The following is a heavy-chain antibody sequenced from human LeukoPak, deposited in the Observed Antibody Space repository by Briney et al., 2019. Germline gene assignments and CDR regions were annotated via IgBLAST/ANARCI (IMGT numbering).Heavy chain of an antibody. D-gene: IGHD5-18*01. CDR1: GFTFSSYW. CDR3: GSDTVLGY. Sequence: GGSLRLSCAASGFTFSSYWMHWVRQAPGKGLVWVSRINGDGSTTFYADSVKGRFTISRDNAKNTVYLQMNSLRVEDTAVYYCGSDTVLGYWGQGTLVTVSS. V-gene: IGHV3-74*01. CDR2: INGDGSTT. J-gene: IGHJ4*02.